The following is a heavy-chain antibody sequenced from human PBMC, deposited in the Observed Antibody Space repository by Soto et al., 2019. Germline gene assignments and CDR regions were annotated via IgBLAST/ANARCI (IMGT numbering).Heavy chain of an antibody. CDR3: VRVSGEIDY. CDR2: MNPKSGNT. Sequence: QVQLVQSGAEVKKPGASVKVSCKASGYTFTNYDINWVRQATGQGLEWMGWMNPKSGNTGYAQHFQGRLTMTRSTSISTAYMELSSLRSEDAAVYYCVRVSGEIDYWGQGTLVTVSS. J-gene: IGHJ4*02. D-gene: IGHD4-17*01. CDR1: GYTFTNYD. V-gene: IGHV1-8*01.